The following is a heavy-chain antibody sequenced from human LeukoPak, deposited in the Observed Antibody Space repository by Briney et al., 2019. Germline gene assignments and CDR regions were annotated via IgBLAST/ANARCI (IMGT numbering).Heavy chain of an antibody. CDR2: IKQDGSEK. CDR3: ARVSSSSLFDF. D-gene: IGHD6-13*01. V-gene: IGHV3-7*01. CDR1: GFTFSNYW. J-gene: IGHJ4*02. Sequence: GGSLRLSCAAAGFTFSNYWMSWVRQAPGKGLEWVANIKQDGSEKKYVDSVKGRFTISRDNAKNSLYLQMNRLRAEDTAVYYCARVSSSSLFDFWGQGTLVTVSS.